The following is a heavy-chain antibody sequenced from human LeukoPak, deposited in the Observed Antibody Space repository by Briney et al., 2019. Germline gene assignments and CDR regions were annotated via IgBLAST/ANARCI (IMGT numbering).Heavy chain of an antibody. D-gene: IGHD3-3*01. CDR3: ARFRAEKITIFGVVIIDY. Sequence: SETLSLTCAVYGGSFSGYYWSWIRQPPGKGLEWIGEINHRGSTNYNPSLKSRVTISVDTSKNQFSLKLSSVTAADTAVYYCARFRAEKITIFGVVIIDYWGQGTLVTVSS. V-gene: IGHV4-34*01. J-gene: IGHJ4*02. CDR1: GGSFSGYY. CDR2: INHRGST.